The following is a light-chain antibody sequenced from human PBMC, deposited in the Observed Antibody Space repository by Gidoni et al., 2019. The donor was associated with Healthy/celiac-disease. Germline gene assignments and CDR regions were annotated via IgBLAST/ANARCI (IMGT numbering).Light chain of an antibody. V-gene: IGLV2-23*02. CDR3: CSYAGSSTLV. J-gene: IGLJ2*01. Sequence: QSALTQTDSVSGSHGQSITISCTGTSSGVGSYNLVSWYQQHPGKPPKRMIYEVSKRPSGVSNRFSGSKSGNTASLTISRLQAEDEADYYCCSYAGSSTLVFGGGTKLTVL. CDR2: EVS. CDR1: SSGVGSYNL.